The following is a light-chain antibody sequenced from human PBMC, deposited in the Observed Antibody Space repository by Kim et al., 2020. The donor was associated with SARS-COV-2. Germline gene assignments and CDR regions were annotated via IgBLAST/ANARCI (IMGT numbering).Light chain of an antibody. CDR2: GNS. V-gene: IGLV1-40*01. CDR3: QSYDSSLSGSVV. Sequence: VTISCTGSSSNIGAGYDVHWYQQLPGTAPKLLIYGNSNRPSGVPDRFSGSKSGTSASLAITRLQAEDEADYYCQSYDSSLSGSVVFGGGTQLTVL. CDR1: SSNIGAGYD. J-gene: IGLJ2*01.